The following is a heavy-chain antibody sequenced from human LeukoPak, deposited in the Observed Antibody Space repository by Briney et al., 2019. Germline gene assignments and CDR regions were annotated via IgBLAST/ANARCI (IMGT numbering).Heavy chain of an antibody. D-gene: IGHD1-26*01. CDR1: GGTFSSYA. CDR3: ASLRIVGATSPYYYMDV. J-gene: IGHJ6*03. V-gene: IGHV1-69*13. Sequence: ASVKVSCKASGGTFSSYAISWVRQAPGQGLERMGGIIPIFGTANYAQKFQGRVTITADESTSTAYMELSSLRSEDTAVYYCASLRIVGATSPYYYMDVWGKGTTVTVSS. CDR2: IIPIFGTA.